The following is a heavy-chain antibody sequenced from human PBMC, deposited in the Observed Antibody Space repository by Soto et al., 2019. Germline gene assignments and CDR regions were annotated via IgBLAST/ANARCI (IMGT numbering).Heavy chain of an antibody. CDR2: MSYEGSNE. CDR1: GFTFSHYA. J-gene: IGHJ4*02. V-gene: IGHV3-30*18. Sequence: QVQLVESGGGVVQPGRSLRLSCAASGFTFSHYAMHWVRQAPGKGLEWVALMSYEGSNEYYADSVKGRFTISRDNSKNTLYLQSNSLRAEDTAVYYCAKDGSHNFDYWGQGNLVTVSS. CDR3: AKDGSHNFDY. D-gene: IGHD1-26*01.